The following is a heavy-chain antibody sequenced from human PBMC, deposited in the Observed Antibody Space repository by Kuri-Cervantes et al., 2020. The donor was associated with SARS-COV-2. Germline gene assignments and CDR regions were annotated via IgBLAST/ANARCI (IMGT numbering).Heavy chain of an antibody. Sequence: ASLKVSCKASGYTFTGYYMHWVRQAPGQGLEWMGWINPNSGGTNYAQKFQGRVTMTRDTSISTAYMELSRLRSDDTAVYYCARVSYDILTGYYLSPTFDYWGQGTLVTVSS. J-gene: IGHJ4*02. CDR3: ARVSYDILTGYYLSPTFDY. V-gene: IGHV1-2*02. CDR1: GYTFTGYY. CDR2: INPNSGGT. D-gene: IGHD3-9*01.